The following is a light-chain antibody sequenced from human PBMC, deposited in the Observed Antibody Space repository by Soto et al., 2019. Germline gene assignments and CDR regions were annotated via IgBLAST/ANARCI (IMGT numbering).Light chain of an antibody. Sequence: QSVLTQPASVSGSPGQSMTIFCTGSSSDVGGYHYVSWYQQHPGKAPILIIYQVSHRRSGVSDRFSGSKSGNTASLTISGLQGEDEATHYCSSFTSTHTYVFGTGTKV. J-gene: IGLJ1*01. V-gene: IGLV2-14*03. CDR1: SSDVGGYHY. CDR3: SSFTSTHTYV. CDR2: QVS.